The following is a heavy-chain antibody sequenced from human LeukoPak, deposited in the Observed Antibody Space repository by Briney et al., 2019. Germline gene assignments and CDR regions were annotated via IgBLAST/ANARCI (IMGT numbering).Heavy chain of an antibody. D-gene: IGHD2-15*01. CDR3: ARTTYCSGGRCYPYNWFDP. J-gene: IGHJ5*02. V-gene: IGHV6-1*01. CDR1: GDSDSSNSAD. Sequence: SQTLSLTCAISGDSDSSNSADWNWIRQSPSRGLEWLGRTYYRSTWRNDYAVSVKSRITIKPDTSKNQFSLQLNSVTPEDTAVYYCARTTYCSGGRCYPYNWFDPWGQGTLVTVSS. CDR2: TYYRSTWRN.